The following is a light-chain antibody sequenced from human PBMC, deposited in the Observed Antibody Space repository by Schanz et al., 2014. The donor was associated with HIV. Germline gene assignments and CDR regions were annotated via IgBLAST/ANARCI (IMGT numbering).Light chain of an antibody. Sequence: ETVLTQSPGTLSLSPGERATLSCRASQSLSSGYLAWFQQKPGQAPRLLIHGASTRATGIPDRFSGSGSGTDFTLTISRLEPEDFAVYYCQQYGSSPTFGQGTRVEIK. CDR2: GAS. CDR3: QQYGSSPT. V-gene: IGKV3-20*01. CDR1: QSLSSGY. J-gene: IGKJ1*01.